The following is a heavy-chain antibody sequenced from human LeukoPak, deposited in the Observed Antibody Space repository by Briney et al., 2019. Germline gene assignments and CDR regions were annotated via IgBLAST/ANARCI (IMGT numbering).Heavy chain of an antibody. CDR2: ISYDGSNK. Sequence: PGGSQRLSCAASGFTFSSYAMHWVRQAPGKGLEWVAVISYDGSNKYYADSVKGRLTISRDNFMNTLFLHMDSLRAEDTAVYYCVKGSANVRPYYFDNWGQGTLVTVSS. CDR3: VKGSANVRPYYFDN. J-gene: IGHJ4*02. CDR1: GFTFSSYA. V-gene: IGHV3-30-3*01. D-gene: IGHD6-25*01.